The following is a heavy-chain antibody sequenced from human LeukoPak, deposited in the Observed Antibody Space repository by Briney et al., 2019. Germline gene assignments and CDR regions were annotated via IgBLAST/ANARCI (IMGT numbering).Heavy chain of an antibody. Sequence: SETLSLTCTVSGGSLRTYYWTWIRQAAGRGLEWIGRVYSTGSTNYNPSLKSRVTISVDTSKYQCSLHLRSVTAADTAGYYCAGIYGFAFDIWGQRTMVTVS. D-gene: IGHD3-10*01. J-gene: IGHJ3*02. CDR1: GGSLRTYY. V-gene: IGHV4-4*07. CDR2: VYSTGST. CDR3: AGIYGFAFDI.